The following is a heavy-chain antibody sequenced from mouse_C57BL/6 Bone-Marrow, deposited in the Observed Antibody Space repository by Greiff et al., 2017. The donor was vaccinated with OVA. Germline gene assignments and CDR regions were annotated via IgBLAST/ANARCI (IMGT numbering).Heavy chain of an antibody. CDR1: DSEVFPIAY. Sequence: VQLQQSGSELRSPGSSVKLSCKDFDSEVFPIAYMSWVRQKPGHGFEWIGGILPSIGRTISGEKFEDKATLDADTLSNTAYLELNSLTSEDSAIYYCARPEDYDRDWYFDVWGTGTTVTVSS. J-gene: IGHJ1*03. D-gene: IGHD2-4*01. CDR2: ILPSIGRT. CDR3: ARPEDYDRDWYFDV. V-gene: IGHV15-2*01.